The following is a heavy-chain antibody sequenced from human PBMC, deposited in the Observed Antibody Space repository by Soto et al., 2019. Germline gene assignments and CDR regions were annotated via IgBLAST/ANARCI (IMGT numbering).Heavy chain of an antibody. CDR2: IDSSTKYT. V-gene: IGHV3-11*05. CDR1: GFTFRDYY. J-gene: IGHJ6*02. Sequence: QVPLVESGGGLARPGGSLRLSCEASGFTFRDYYMTWFRQAPGKGLEWLSYIDSSTKYTNYADSVKGRFTISRDNAKNSLYLQMNSLRADDTAVYYCAREYYYTMDVWGQGTMVTVSS. CDR3: AREYYYTMDV.